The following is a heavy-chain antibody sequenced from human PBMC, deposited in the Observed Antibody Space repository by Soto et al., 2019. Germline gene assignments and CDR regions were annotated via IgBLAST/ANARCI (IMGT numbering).Heavy chain of an antibody. V-gene: IGHV3-23*01. D-gene: IGHD2-15*01. J-gene: IGHJ6*03. CDR3: AKNGGYCSGGSCYHTQYYYYYYMDV. CDR2: ISGSGGST. Sequence: GGSLRLSCAASGFTFSSHAMSWVRQAPGKGLEWVSAISGSGGSTYYADSVKGRFTISRDNSKNTLYLQMNSLRAEDTAVYYCAKNGGYCSGGSCYHTQYYYYYYMDVWGKGTTVTVSS. CDR1: GFTFSSHA.